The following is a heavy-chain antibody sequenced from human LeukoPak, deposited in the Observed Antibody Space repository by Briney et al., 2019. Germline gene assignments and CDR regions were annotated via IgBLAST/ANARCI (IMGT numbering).Heavy chain of an antibody. CDR3: ARNMYGDYNNYYYYYAMDV. CDR2: IKQDGSEK. J-gene: IGHJ6*02. D-gene: IGHD4-17*01. V-gene: IGHV3-7*01. Sequence: GGSLRLSCAVSGFTFSNYWMTWARQAPGKGLEWVANIKQDGSEKNYVNSVKGRFTISRDNAKKSLYLQMHSLRAEETAVYYCARNMYGDYNNYYYYYAMDVWGQGTTVTVSS. CDR1: GFTFSNYW.